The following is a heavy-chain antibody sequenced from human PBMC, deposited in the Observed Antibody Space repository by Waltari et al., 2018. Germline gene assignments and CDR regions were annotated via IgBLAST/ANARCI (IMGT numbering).Heavy chain of an antibody. CDR2: IIPIFGTA. Sequence: QVQLVQSGAEVKKPGSSVKVSCKASGGTFSSYAISWVRQAPGQGLEWMGGIIPIFGTANYAQKFQGRVTITTDESTSTAYMELSSLRSEDTAVYYCASVLQLTENPYNWFDPWGQGTLVTVSS. D-gene: IGHD6-6*01. J-gene: IGHJ5*02. CDR3: ASVLQLTENPYNWFDP. CDR1: GGTFSSYA. V-gene: IGHV1-69*05.